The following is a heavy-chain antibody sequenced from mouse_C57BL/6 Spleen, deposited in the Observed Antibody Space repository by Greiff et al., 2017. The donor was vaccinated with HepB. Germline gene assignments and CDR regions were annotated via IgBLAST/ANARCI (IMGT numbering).Heavy chain of an antibody. D-gene: IGHD2-3*01. Sequence: QVQLQQSGAELVRPGASVKLSCKASGYTFTDYYIHWVKQRPGQGLEWIARIYPGSGNTSYNEKFKGKATLTAEKSSSTAYMQLSSLTSEDSAVYFCGRWARDDGYGVDDWGKGTSVTVAS. J-gene: IGHJ4*01. V-gene: IGHV1-76*01. CDR2: IYPGSGNT. CDR3: GRWARDDGYGVDD. CDR1: GYTFTDYY.